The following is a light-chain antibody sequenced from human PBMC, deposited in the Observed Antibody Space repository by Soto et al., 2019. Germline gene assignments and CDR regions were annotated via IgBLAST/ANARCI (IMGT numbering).Light chain of an antibody. CDR1: QSIAAS. J-gene: IGKJ3*01. Sequence: DVQMTQSPSTLSASVGDSVTITCRASQSIAASLAWYQLKPGEAPKRLIYDVSNLESGVPSRFSGSGSGTEFSLTILILHPDDFATSYCHQYDYSRTFGPGTKLDIK. CDR2: DVS. CDR3: HQYDYSRT. V-gene: IGKV1-5*01.